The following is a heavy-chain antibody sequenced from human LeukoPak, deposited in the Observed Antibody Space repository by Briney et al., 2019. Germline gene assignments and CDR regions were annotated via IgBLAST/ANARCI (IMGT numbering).Heavy chain of an antibody. CDR3: ARVIPLFWFGELLSNWFDP. V-gene: IGHV1-2*02. CDR2: INPNSGVT. CDR1: GYTFTAYY. D-gene: IGHD3-10*01. J-gene: IGHJ5*02. Sequence: GASVKVSCKASGYTFTAYYMHWVRQAPGQGLEWMGWINPNSGVTNYAQKLQGRVTMTTDTSTSTAYMELRSLRSDDTAVYYCARVIPLFWFGELLSNWFDPWGQGTLVTVSS.